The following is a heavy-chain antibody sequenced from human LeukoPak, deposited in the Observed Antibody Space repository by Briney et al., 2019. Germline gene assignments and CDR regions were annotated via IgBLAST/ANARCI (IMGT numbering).Heavy chain of an antibody. V-gene: IGHV1-18*01. D-gene: IGHD1-26*01. J-gene: IGHJ3*02. Sequence: ASVKVSCKASGYTFTSYGISWVRQAPGQGLEWMGWISAYNGNTNYAQKLQGRVTMTTDTSTSTAYMELRSLRSDDTAVYYCARGGSYYGVTARGAFDIWGQGTMVTVSS. CDR1: GYTFTSYG. CDR2: ISAYNGNT. CDR3: ARGGSYYGVTARGAFDI.